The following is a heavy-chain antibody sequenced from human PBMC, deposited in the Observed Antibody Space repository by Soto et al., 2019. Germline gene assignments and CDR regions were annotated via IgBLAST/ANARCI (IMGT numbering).Heavy chain of an antibody. CDR3: AREGYSSGYYYYYGMDV. CDR1: GGSISSYY. V-gene: IGHV4-59*01. Sequence: SETLSLTCTVSGGSISSYYWSWIRQPPGKGLEWIGYIYYSGSTNYNPSLKSRVTISVDTSKNQFSLKLSSVTAADTAVYYCAREGYSSGYYYYYGMDVWGQGTTVTVPS. D-gene: IGHD3-22*01. CDR2: IYYSGST. J-gene: IGHJ6*02.